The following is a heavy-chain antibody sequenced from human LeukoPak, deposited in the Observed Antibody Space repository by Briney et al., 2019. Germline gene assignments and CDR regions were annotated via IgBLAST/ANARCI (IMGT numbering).Heavy chain of an antibody. V-gene: IGHV1-2*02. CDR1: GYTFTGYY. CDR2: TNPNSGGT. CDR3: AREYYYGSGSYAGGVVDY. D-gene: IGHD3-10*01. J-gene: IGHJ4*02. Sequence: ASVKVSCKASGYTFTGYYMHWVRQAPGQGLEWMGWTNPNSGGTNYAQKFQGRVTMTRDTSISTAYMELSRLRSDDTAVYYCAREYYYGSGSYAGGVVDYWGQGTLVTVSS.